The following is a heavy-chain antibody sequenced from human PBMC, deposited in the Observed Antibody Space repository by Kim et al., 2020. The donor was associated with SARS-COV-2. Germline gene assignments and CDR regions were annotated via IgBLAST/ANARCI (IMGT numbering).Heavy chain of an antibody. CDR3: ARDRLAILGVGYNLGFDN. V-gene: IGHV1-18*01. CDR2: ISPYNGNT. D-gene: IGHD1-20*01. Sequence: ASVKVSCKASGYIFRRYGFTWVRQAPGQGLEWMGWISPYNGNTNYAQKFQGRVTMTTDTVTNTAYMELRSLRSDDTAEYFCARDRLAILGVGYNLGFDNWGQGTLVIVSS. CDR1: GYIFRRYG. J-gene: IGHJ4*02.